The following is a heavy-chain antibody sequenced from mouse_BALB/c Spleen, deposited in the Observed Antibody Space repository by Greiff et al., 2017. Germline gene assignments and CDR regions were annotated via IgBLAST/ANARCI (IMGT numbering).Heavy chain of an antibody. CDR2: ISDGGSYT. J-gene: IGHJ4*01. CDR1: GFTFSDYY. Sequence: EVKLVESGGGLVKPGGSLKLSCAASGFTFSDYYMYWVRQTPEKRLEWVATISDGGSYTYYPDSVKGRFTISRDNAKNNLYLQMSSLKSEDTAMYYCASWDDAMDYWGQGTSVTVSS. CDR3: ASWDDAMDY. V-gene: IGHV5-4*02. D-gene: IGHD4-1*01.